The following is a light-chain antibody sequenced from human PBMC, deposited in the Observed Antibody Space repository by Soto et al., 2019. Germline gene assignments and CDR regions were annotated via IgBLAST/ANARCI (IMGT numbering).Light chain of an antibody. CDR1: QSLVHSDGNTY. CDR2: RVS. CDR3: MQGTHWPRT. V-gene: IGKV2-30*02. Sequence: DVVVTQSQLSLPVTLGQPASISCRSSQSLVHSDGNTYLNWYQQRSGQSPRRLIYRVSNLDSGVPDRCSVSGSGAIFTLNSSMVEAEDVGIYYGMQGTHWPRTFGQGTKVEIK. J-gene: IGKJ1*01.